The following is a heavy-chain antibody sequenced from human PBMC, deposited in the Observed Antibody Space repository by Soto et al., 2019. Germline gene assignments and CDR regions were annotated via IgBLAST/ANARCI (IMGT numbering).Heavy chain of an antibody. J-gene: IGHJ6*02. CDR3: ARDISSGWYYYYYGMDV. CDR1: GYTFTSYA. CDR2: INPSGGST. D-gene: IGHD6-19*01. Sequence: ASVKVSCKASGYTFTSYAMHWVRQAPGQGLEWMGIINPSGGSTSYAQKFQGRVTMTRDTSTSTVYMELSSLRSEDTAVYYCARDISSGWYYYYYGMDVWGQGTTVTVSS. V-gene: IGHV1-46*01.